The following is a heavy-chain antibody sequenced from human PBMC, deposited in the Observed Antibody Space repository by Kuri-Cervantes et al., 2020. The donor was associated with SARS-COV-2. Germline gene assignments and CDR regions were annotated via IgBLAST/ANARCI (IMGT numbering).Heavy chain of an antibody. J-gene: IGHJ4*02. CDR1: GGSLSSGDYY. CDR2: IYYSGSA. V-gene: IGHV4-61*08. CDR3: TTLIDY. Sequence: SETLSLTCTVSGGSLSSGDYYWTWVRQPPGKGLEWIGNIYYSGSAFYNPSLKSRVTMSLDMSKNQFSLKLSSVTAADTAVYYCTTLIDYWGQGALVTVSS.